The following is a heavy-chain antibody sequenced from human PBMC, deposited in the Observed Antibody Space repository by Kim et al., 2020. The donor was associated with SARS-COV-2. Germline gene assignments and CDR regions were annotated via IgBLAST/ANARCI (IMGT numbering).Heavy chain of an antibody. CDR1: GFTFSSYA. CDR2: ISYDGSNK. Sequence: GGSLRLSCAASGFTFSSYAMHWVRQAPGKGLEGVAVISYDGSNKYYADSVKGRFTISRDNSKNTLYLQMNSLRAEDTAVYYCARASRRGIAAAGTSHSKSPLDYWGQGTLVTVSS. J-gene: IGHJ4*02. D-gene: IGHD6-13*01. CDR3: ARASRRGIAAAGTSHSKSPLDY. V-gene: IGHV3-30*04.